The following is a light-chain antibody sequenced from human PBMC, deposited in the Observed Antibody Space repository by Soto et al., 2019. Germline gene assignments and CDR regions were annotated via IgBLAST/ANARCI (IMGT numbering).Light chain of an antibody. CDR2: DSS. CDR1: QSVNTF. CDR3: QQRSNAPST. V-gene: IGKV3-11*01. Sequence: ETVLTQSPATLSLSPGERATLSCRASQSVNTFLAWYQQKPGQAPRLLIYDSSNRATGIPARFTGSGSGTDFTLTIRSLEPEDFALYYCQQRSNAPSTFGGGTKVEIK. J-gene: IGKJ4*01.